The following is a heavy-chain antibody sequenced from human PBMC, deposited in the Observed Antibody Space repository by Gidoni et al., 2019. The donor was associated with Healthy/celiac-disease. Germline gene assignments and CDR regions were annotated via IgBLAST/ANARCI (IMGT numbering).Heavy chain of an antibody. Sequence: EVQLVESGGGLVKPGGSLRLSCAASGFTFSSYSMNWVRQAPGKGLEWVSSISSSSSYIYYADSVKGRFTISRDNAKNSLYLQMNSLRAEDTAVYYCARESSTLFSYGYDYWGQGTLVTVSS. CDR3: ARESSTLFSYGYDY. CDR2: ISSSSSYI. V-gene: IGHV3-21*01. CDR1: GFTFSSYS. D-gene: IGHD5-18*01. J-gene: IGHJ4*02.